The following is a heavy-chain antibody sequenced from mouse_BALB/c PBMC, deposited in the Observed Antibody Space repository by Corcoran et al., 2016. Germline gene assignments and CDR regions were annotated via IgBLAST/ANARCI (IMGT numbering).Heavy chain of an antibody. Sequence: QVQLQQSGAELVRPGASVTLSCKASGYTYTDYEMHWVKQTPVHGLEWIGAIDPETGGTAYNQKFKGKATLPADKSSSTAYMELRSLTSEDSAVYYCTKGITTAPAWFAYWGQGTLVTVSA. J-gene: IGHJ3*01. CDR2: IDPETGGT. CDR3: TKGITTAPAWFAY. CDR1: GYTYTDYE. D-gene: IGHD1-2*01. V-gene: IGHV1-15*01.